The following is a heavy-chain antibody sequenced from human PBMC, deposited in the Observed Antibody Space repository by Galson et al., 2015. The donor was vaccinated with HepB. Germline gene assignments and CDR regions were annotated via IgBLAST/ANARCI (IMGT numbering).Heavy chain of an antibody. CDR2: IKQDGSEK. CDR1: GFTFSSYW. Sequence: SLRLSCAASGFTFSSYWMSWVRQAPGKGLEWVANIKQDGSEKYYVDSVKGRFTISRDNAKNSLYLQMNSLRAEDTAVYYCARDSGYYDSSGYYPDAFDIWGQGTMVTVSS. J-gene: IGHJ3*02. D-gene: IGHD3-22*01. CDR3: ARDSGYYDSSGYYPDAFDI. V-gene: IGHV3-7*01.